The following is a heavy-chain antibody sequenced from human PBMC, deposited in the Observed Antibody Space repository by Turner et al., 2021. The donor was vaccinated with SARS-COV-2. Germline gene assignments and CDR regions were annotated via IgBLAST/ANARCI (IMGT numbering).Heavy chain of an antibody. CDR2: ISGGGGST. CDR1: GFTFSTYA. CDR3: ARDLMEVGGMDV. J-gene: IGHJ6*02. Sequence: EVQLLESGGGLVQPGGSLRLSCAASGFTFSTYAMNWVRQDQGKGLEWVSAISGGGGSTFYADSVKGRFTISRDNSKNTLYLQMNSLRAEDTAVYYCARDLMEVGGMDVWGQGTTVTVSS. D-gene: IGHD3-3*01. V-gene: IGHV3-23*01.